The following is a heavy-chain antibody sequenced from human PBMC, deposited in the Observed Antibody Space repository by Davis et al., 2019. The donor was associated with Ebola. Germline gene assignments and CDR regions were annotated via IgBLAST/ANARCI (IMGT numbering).Heavy chain of an antibody. CDR3: AGRYCSSTSCLNNWFDP. J-gene: IGHJ5*02. V-gene: IGHV1-18*04. CDR1: GYTFTSYG. CDR2: ISAYNGNT. Sequence: AASVKVSCKASGYTFTSYGITWVRQAPGQGLEWMGWISAYNGNTNYAQKLQGRVTITTDTSTSTAYMELSSLRSEDTAVEYKAGRYCSSTSCLNNWFDPRGQGTLVTVSS. D-gene: IGHD2-2*01.